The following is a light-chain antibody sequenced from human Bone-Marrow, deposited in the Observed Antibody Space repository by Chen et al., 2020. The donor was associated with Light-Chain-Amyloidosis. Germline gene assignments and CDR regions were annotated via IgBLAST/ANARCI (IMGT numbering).Light chain of an antibody. CDR3: QQYYISPLT. Sequence: IVLTQAPDSLTVSLGERATIKCESSQSVLFSSNNKNYLAWYQQRPGQPPKVLISWASTRESGVPDRFSGSGSGTHFTLNISRLRAEDVAVYYCQQYYISPLTFGGGTKVEVK. J-gene: IGKJ4*01. V-gene: IGKV4-1*01. CDR1: QSVLFSSNNKNY. CDR2: WAS.